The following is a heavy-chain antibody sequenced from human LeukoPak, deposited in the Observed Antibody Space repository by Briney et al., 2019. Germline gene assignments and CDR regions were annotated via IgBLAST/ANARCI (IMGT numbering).Heavy chain of an antibody. V-gene: IGHV4-39*07. CDR1: GGSISSSSYY. CDR2: IYYSGST. Sequence: SETLSLTCTVSGGSISSSSYYWGWIRQPPGKGLEWIGSIYYSGSTYYNPSLKSRVTISVDTSKNQFSLKLSSVTAADTAVYYCARVVPADKSFDYWGQGTLVTVSS. CDR3: ARVVPADKSFDY. J-gene: IGHJ4*02. D-gene: IGHD2-2*01.